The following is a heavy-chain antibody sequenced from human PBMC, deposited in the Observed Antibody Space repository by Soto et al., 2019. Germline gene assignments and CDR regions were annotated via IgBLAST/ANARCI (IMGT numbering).Heavy chain of an antibody. CDR3: AREVNSSPARGPNWFDP. CDR2: TYHSGTT. J-gene: IGHJ5*02. D-gene: IGHD6-13*01. Sequence: PSETLSLTCAVSGDSINNSHWWSWVRQTPGKGLEWIGETYHSGTTNYNPSLKTRVTISIDKSKNQFSLKMNSVTAADTAVYYCAREVNSSPARGPNWFDPWGQGTLVNVSS. V-gene: IGHV4-4*02. CDR1: GDSINNSHW.